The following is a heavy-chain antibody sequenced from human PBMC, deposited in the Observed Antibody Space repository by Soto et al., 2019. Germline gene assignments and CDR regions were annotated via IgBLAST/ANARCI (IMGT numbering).Heavy chain of an antibody. J-gene: IGHJ4*02. V-gene: IGHV3-23*01. Sequence: EVHLLGSGGDLVKPGGSLRLSCEVSGFTFNNFAMSWVRQSPGKGLEWVSTISSDGDLRHYAESVKGRFPISRDNSKSSLFLQMNSLRAEDTALYFCAKVRQRFLDILTGATNFDSWGQGNLVTVSS. D-gene: IGHD3-9*01. CDR3: AKVRQRFLDILTGATNFDS. CDR2: ISSDGDLR. CDR1: GFTFNNFA.